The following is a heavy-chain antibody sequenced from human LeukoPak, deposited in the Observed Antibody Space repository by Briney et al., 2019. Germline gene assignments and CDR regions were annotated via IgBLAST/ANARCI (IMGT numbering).Heavy chain of an antibody. D-gene: IGHD6-13*01. J-gene: IGHJ4*02. CDR1: GGSFSGYY. Sequence: SETLSLTCAVYGGSFSGYYWSWIRQPPGKGLEWIGEINHSGSTNYNPSLKSRVTISVDTSKNQFSLKLSSVTAADTAVYYCARGHSSSWHPPYYFDYWGQGTLVTVSS. CDR3: ARGHSSSWHPPYYFDY. V-gene: IGHV4-34*01. CDR2: INHSGST.